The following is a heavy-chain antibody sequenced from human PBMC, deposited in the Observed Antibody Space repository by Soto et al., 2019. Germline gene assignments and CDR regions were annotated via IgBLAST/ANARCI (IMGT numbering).Heavy chain of an antibody. J-gene: IGHJ4*02. Sequence: GGSLRLSCAASGFTFSSYSMNWVRQAPGKGLEWVSYISSSSSSTIYYADSVKGRFTISRDNAKNSLYLQMNSLRDEDTAVYYCARGGLVPLYYWGQGTLVTVSS. V-gene: IGHV3-48*02. D-gene: IGHD3-9*01. CDR2: ISSSSSSTI. CDR3: ARGGLVPLYY. CDR1: GFTFSSYS.